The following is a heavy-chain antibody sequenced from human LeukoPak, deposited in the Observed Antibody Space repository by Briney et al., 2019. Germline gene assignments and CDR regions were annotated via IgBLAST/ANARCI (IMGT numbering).Heavy chain of an antibody. J-gene: IGHJ4*02. D-gene: IGHD4-17*01. CDR3: AKDSTDYAFDY. V-gene: IGHV3-30*18. Sequence: GGSLRLSCAASGFTFSSYGMPWVRQAPGKGLEWVAVISYDGSNKYYADSVKGRFTISRDNSKNTLYLQMNSLRAEDTAAYYCAKDSTDYAFDYWGQGTLVTVSS. CDR1: GFTFSSYG. CDR2: ISYDGSNK.